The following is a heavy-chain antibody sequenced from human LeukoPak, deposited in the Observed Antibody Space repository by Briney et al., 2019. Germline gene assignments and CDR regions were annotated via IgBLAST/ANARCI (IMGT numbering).Heavy chain of an antibody. CDR1: GGSISSSNW. CDR2: INWIGGST. Sequence: GTLSLTCAVSGGSISSSNWWSWVRQPPGKGLEWVSGINWIGGSTGYADSVKGRFTISRDNAKNSLYLQMNSLRGEDTALYHCAKNWGTFSWYFDLWGRGTLVTVSS. J-gene: IGHJ2*01. CDR3: AKNWGTFSWYFDL. D-gene: IGHD7-27*01. V-gene: IGHV3-20*01.